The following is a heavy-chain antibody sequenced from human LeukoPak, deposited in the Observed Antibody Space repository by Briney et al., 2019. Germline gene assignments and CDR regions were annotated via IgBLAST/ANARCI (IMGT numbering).Heavy chain of an antibody. V-gene: IGHV4-59*01. Sequence: ETLSLTCKVTGGSISSYYWSWIRQPPGKGLERIGYIYYSGSTNYNPSLKSRVTISVDTSKNQSSLKLSSVTAADTAVYYCARAYYYDSSGYPDAFDIWGQGTMVTVSS. CDR1: GGSISSYY. CDR3: ARAYYYDSSGYPDAFDI. CDR2: IYYSGST. J-gene: IGHJ3*02. D-gene: IGHD3-22*01.